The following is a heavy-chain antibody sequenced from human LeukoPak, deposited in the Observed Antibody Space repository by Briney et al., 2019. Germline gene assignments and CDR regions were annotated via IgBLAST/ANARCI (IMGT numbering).Heavy chain of an antibody. CDR3: ARDRTMVRGVIPVY. D-gene: IGHD3-10*01. CDR1: GYTFTSYG. J-gene: IGHJ4*02. CDR2: ISAYNGNT. V-gene: IGHV1-18*04. Sequence: ASVTVSCKASGYTFTSYGISWVRQAPGQGLEWMGWISAYNGNTNYAQKLQGRVTMTTDTSTSTAYMELRSLRSDDTAVYYCARDRTMVRGVIPVYWGQGTLVTVSS.